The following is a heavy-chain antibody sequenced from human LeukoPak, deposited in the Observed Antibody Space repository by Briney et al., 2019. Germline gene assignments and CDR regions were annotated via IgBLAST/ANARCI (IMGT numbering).Heavy chain of an antibody. CDR1: GFTFSDYY. Sequence: GGSLRLSCAASGFTFSDYYMSWIRQAPGKGLEWVSYISSSGSTIYYADSVKGRFTISRDNAKNSLYLPMNSLRAEDTAVYYCASMGYYYDSSGYYRYWGQGTLVTVSS. J-gene: IGHJ4*02. V-gene: IGHV3-11*01. D-gene: IGHD3-22*01. CDR3: ASMGYYYDSSGYYRY. CDR2: ISSSGSTI.